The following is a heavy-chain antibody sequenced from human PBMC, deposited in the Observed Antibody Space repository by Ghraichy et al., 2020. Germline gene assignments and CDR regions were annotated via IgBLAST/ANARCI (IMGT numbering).Heavy chain of an antibody. CDR1: GFTFSSYA. J-gene: IGHJ4*02. CDR3: AKDSPEDSSGYIIFDY. Sequence: LSLTCAASGFTFSSYAMSWVRQAPGKGLEWVSAISGSGGSTYYADSVKGRFTISRDNSKNTLYLQMNSLRAEDTAVYYCAKDSPEDSSGYIIFDYWGQGTLVTVSS. V-gene: IGHV3-23*01. CDR2: ISGSGGST. D-gene: IGHD3-22*01.